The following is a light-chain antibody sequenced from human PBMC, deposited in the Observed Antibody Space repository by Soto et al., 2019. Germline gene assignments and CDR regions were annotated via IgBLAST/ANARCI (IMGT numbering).Light chain of an antibody. CDR1: SSDIGAGYD. CDR3: QSYDSSLSSSV. V-gene: IGLV1-40*01. J-gene: IGLJ1*01. CDR2: DNT. Sequence: SALTQPPAVSGAPGQRVTISCTGSSSDIGAGYDVHWYQQLPGTAPKLLIYDNTNRPSGVPDRFSGSKSGTSASLAITGLQAEDEADYYCQSYDSSLSSSVFGTGTKVTVL.